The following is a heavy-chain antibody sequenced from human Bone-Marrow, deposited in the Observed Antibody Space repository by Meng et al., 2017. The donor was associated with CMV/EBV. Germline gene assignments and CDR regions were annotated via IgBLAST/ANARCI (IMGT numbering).Heavy chain of an antibody. Sequence: GESLKISCAASGFTFSSYEMNWVRQAPGKGLEWVSYISSSGSTIYYADSVKGRFTISRDNAKNSLYLQMNSLRAEDTAVYYCARERGYCSSTSCYHAEYNWFDPWGQGTLVTVSS. CDR1: GFTFSSYE. CDR2: ISSSGSTI. J-gene: IGHJ5*02. V-gene: IGHV3-48*03. CDR3: ARERGYCSSTSCYHAEYNWFDP. D-gene: IGHD2-2*01.